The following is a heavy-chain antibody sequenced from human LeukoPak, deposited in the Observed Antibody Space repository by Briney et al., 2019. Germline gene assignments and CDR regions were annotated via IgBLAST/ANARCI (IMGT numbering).Heavy chain of an antibody. J-gene: IGHJ4*02. CDR1: GGSISSNNYY. V-gene: IGHV4-39*02. Sequence: ETLSLTCTVSGGSISSNNYYWGWIRQPPGKGLEWIGSLYHTGSAYYNPSLKSRVTISMDVSKNHFSLKLSSVTAADTAVYYCARTYDYVWGSYRSHSFDSWGQGTLVTVSS. CDR2: LYHTGSA. CDR3: ARTYDYVWGSYRSHSFDS. D-gene: IGHD3-16*02.